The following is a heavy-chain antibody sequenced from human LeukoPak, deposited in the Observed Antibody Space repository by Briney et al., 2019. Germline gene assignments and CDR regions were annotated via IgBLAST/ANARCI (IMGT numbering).Heavy chain of an antibody. J-gene: IGHJ3*02. V-gene: IGHV3-30-3*01. Sequence: PGGSLRLSCAASGFTFSSYAMHWVRQAPGKGLEWVAVISYDGSNKYYADSVKGRFTISRDNSKNTLYLQMNSLRAEDTAVYYCARDGVHYDSSGYYPEAFDIWGQGTMVTVSS. CDR3: ARDGVHYDSSGYYPEAFDI. CDR1: GFTFSSYA. D-gene: IGHD3-22*01. CDR2: ISYDGSNK.